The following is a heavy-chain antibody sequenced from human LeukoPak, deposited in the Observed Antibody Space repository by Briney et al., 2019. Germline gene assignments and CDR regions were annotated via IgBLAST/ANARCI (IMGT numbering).Heavy chain of an antibody. Sequence: ASVKVSCKASGGSFDHFSLGWVRQAPGQGLEWMGGIFPISGATTYVEKFRGRVTFTVDQNTVFMDLISLKFDDTAVYYCAIDSGAPTAGTSGWFGPWGQGTPVRVSS. D-gene: IGHD6-13*01. CDR2: IFPISGAT. V-gene: IGHV1-69*01. J-gene: IGHJ5*02. CDR1: GGSFDHFS. CDR3: AIDSGAPTAGTSGWFGP.